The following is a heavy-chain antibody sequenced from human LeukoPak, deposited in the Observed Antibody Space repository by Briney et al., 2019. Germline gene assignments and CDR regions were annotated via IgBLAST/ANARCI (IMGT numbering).Heavy chain of an antibody. J-gene: IGHJ4*02. CDR3: AKDLVVGALDY. Sequence: GGSLRLSCAASGFTFSDYVMIWVRQAPGKGLEWVSGITASGDRTFYGDSVRGRFTISRDNSRNMLFLQMNSLRADDTAVYYCAKDLVVGALDYWGQGTLVTVSS. V-gene: IGHV3-23*01. CDR2: ITASGDRT. CDR1: GFTFSDYV. D-gene: IGHD1-26*01.